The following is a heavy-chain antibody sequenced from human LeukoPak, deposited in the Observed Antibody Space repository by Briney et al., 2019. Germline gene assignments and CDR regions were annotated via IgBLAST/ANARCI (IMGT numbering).Heavy chain of an antibody. CDR3: ARENGDSEDY. Sequence: GRSLRLSCAASGFTFSSCGMQWVRQAPGKGLEWVAVISFDGSDKHYADSVKGRFTISRDNSKNMLYLQMNSLRPEDTAVYYCARENGDSEDYWGQGTLVTVSS. D-gene: IGHD4-17*01. CDR1: GFTFSSCG. CDR2: ISFDGSDK. V-gene: IGHV3-30*03. J-gene: IGHJ4*02.